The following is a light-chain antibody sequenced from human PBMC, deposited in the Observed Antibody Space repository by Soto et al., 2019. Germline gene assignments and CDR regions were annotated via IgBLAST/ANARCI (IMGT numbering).Light chain of an antibody. J-gene: IGKJ4*01. V-gene: IGKV1-9*01. Sequence: THLTQSPSSLSGSVGDRVTITGGVSQGIRSYLAWYQQKPGKAPKVLIYAACTLESGVPSRFSGSGSGTDFTLTISSLQPEDFATYYCQQLNSFPLTFGGGTQVDIK. CDR1: QGIRSY. CDR3: QQLNSFPLT. CDR2: AAC.